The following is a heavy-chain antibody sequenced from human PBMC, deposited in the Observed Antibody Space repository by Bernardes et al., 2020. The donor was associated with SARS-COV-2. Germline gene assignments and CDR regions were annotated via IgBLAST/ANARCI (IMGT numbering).Heavy chain of an antibody. CDR2: IGVYNGIT. D-gene: IGHD1-7*01. J-gene: IGHJ4*02. CDR1: GYTLGNYG. CDR3: ARDENFRDDY. Sequence: APVKVSCKSSGYTLGNYGINWVRQAPGQGLEWMAWIGVYNGITNYARKFQDRGTMTTDTSTSTAYLELGSLTSDDTAVYYCARDENFRDDYWGQGTLVSVSS. V-gene: IGHV1-18*04.